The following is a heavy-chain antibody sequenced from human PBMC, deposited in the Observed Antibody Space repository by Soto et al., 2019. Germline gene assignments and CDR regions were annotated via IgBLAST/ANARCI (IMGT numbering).Heavy chain of an antibody. J-gene: IGHJ6*02. CDR2: IYPGDSDT. V-gene: IGHV5-51*01. Sequence: GESLKISCKGSGCSFTSYWIGWVRQMPGKGLEWMGIIYPGDSDTRYSPSFQGQVTISADKSISTAYLQWSSLKASDTAMYYCATPGGIAAAGGTGMDVWGQGTTVTVSS. CDR1: GCSFTSYW. D-gene: IGHD6-13*01. CDR3: ATPGGIAAAGGTGMDV.